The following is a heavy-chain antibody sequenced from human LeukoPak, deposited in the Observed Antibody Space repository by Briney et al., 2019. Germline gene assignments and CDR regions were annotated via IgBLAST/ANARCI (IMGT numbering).Heavy chain of an antibody. CDR2: IYYSGST. D-gene: IGHD2-2*01. V-gene: IGHV4-39*01. Sequence: SETLSLTCTVSGGSISSSSYYWGWIRQPPGKGLEWIGSIYYSGSTYYNPSLKSRVTISVDTSKNQFSLKLSSVTAADTAAYYCVTYCSSTSCYLGDYWGQGTLVTVSS. J-gene: IGHJ4*02. CDR3: VTYCSSTSCYLGDY. CDR1: GGSISSSSYY.